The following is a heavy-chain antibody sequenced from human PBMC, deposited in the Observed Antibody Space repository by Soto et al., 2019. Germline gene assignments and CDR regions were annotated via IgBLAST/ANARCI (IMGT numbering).Heavy chain of an antibody. D-gene: IGHD3-10*01. CDR1: GYSFTSYW. J-gene: IGHJ4*02. Sequence: EVQLVQSGAEVKKPGESLKISCKGSGYSFTSYWIGWVRQMPGKGLEWMGIIYPGDSDTRYSPSFQGQVTISADKSISTAYLQWSSLKASDTAMYYCARGEGYLSRGIKDYYGSGSYYNGPFDYWGQGTLVTVSS. CDR3: ARGEGYLSRGIKDYYGSGSYYNGPFDY. CDR2: IYPGDSDT. V-gene: IGHV5-51*01.